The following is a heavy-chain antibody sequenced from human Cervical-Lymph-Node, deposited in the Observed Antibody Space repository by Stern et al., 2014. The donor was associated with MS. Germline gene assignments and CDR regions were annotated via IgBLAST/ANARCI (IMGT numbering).Heavy chain of an antibody. CDR3: TQGRSWFDP. J-gene: IGHJ5*02. Sequence: VQLLESGAEVRKPGASVRVSCKASGYSFTQYFFHWVRQAPGQGLEWMGIINPSGGSTSYAPKFEGRLTMTRDTSTSTVYMELTSLRSADTAVYYCTQGRSWFDPWGQGTLVTVSS. CDR1: GYSFTQYF. CDR2: INPSGGST. V-gene: IGHV1-46*01.